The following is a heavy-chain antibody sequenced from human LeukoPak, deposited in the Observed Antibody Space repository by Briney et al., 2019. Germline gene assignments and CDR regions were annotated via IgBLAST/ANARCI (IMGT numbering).Heavy chain of an antibody. CDR2: IWYDGSNK. D-gene: IGHD3-22*01. CDR3: AREGMYYYDSSGGDY. J-gene: IGHJ4*02. CDR1: GFTFSSYG. V-gene: IGHV3-33*01. Sequence: PGGSLRLSCAASGFTFSSYGMHWVRQAPGKGLEWVAVIWYDGSNKYYADSVKGRFTISRDNSKNTLYLQMNSLRAEDTAVYYCAREGMYYYDSSGGDYWGQGTLVTVSS.